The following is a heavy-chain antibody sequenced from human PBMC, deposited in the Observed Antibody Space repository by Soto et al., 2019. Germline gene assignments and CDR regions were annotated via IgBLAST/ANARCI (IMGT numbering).Heavy chain of an antibody. D-gene: IGHD5-12*01. CDR2: IHGTRSII. CDR3: AKKAGYSGYDPFDY. V-gene: IGHV3-48*03. J-gene: IGHJ4*02. CDR1: GFTFSTHA. Sequence: GGSLRLSCAVSGFTFSTHAMNWVRQAPGKGLEWVAYIHGTRSIIYYADSVKGRFTISRDNAKNSMFLQMDSLRAEDTAVYYCAKKAGYSGYDPFDYWGQGTLVTVSS.